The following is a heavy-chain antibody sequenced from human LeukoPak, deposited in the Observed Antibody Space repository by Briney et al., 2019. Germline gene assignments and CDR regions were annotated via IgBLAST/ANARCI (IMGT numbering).Heavy chain of an antibody. D-gene: IGHD3-9*01. J-gene: IGHJ4*02. CDR3: ARRDHYDVLTGFQTPSHLRDY. V-gene: IGHV1-2*02. Sequence: ASVKVSCKASGYTFTGYYVHWVRQAPGQGLEWMGWINPNSGGTDYAQKLQGRVTMTRDTSISTAYMELNSLRSDDTAVYYCARRDHYDVLTGFQTPSHLRDYWGQGTPVTVSS. CDR1: GYTFTGYY. CDR2: INPNSGGT.